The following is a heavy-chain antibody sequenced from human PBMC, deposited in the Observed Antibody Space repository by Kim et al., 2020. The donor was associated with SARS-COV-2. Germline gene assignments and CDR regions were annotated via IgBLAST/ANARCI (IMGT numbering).Heavy chain of an antibody. CDR2: IYYSGST. CDR1: GGSISSSSYY. Sequence: SETLSLTCTVSGGSISSSSYYWVWIRQPPGKGLEWIGSIYYSGSTYYNPSLKSRVTISVDTSKNQFSLKLSSVTAADTAVYYCARDRGWWLRFDTWFDPWGQGTLVTVSS. D-gene: IGHD5-12*01. V-gene: IGHV4-39*07. J-gene: IGHJ5*02. CDR3: ARDRGWWLRFDTWFDP.